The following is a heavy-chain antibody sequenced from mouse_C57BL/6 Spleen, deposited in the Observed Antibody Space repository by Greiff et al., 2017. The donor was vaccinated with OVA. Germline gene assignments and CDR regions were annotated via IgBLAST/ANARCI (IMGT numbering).Heavy chain of an antibody. D-gene: IGHD3-2*02. V-gene: IGHV1-69*01. CDR3: ARFDSSGYGFAY. CDR2: IDPSDSYT. CDR1: GYTFTSYW. J-gene: IGHJ3*01. Sequence: QVQLQQPGAELVMPGASVKLSCKASGYTFTSYWMHWVKQRPGQGLEWIGEIDPSDSYTNYNQKFKGKSTLTVDKSSSTAYMQLSSLTSEDSAVYYCARFDSSGYGFAYWGQGTLVTVSA.